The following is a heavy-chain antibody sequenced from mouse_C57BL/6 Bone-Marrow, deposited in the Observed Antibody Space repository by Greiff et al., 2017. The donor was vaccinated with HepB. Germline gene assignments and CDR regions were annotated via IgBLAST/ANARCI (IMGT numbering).Heavy chain of an antibody. V-gene: IGHV1-85*01. CDR3: ARKVYYGSSYYAMDY. CDR2: IYPRDGST. J-gene: IGHJ4*01. Sequence: QVHVKQSGPELVKPGASVKLSCKASGYTFTSYDINWVKQRPGQGLEWIGWIYPRDGSTKYNEKFKGKATLTVDTSSSTAYMELHSLTSEDSAVYFCARKVYYGSSYYAMDYWGQGTSVTVSS. D-gene: IGHD1-1*01. CDR1: GYTFTSYD.